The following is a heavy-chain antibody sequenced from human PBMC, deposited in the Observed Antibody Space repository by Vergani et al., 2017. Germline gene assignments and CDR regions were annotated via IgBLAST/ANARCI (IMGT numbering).Heavy chain of an antibody. CDR1: GFTFNHYA. Sequence: EVQLLESGGDLVQPGGSLRLSCAASGFTFNHYAIHWVRQAPGKGLEWVSGISGSGGSTYYAGSVKGRFTISRDSSKNTLYLQMNSLSAGDTAVYYCAKANPRNSGYDYLYYYHAMVVWGKGTTVTVSS. V-gene: IGHV3-23*01. D-gene: IGHD5-12*01. CDR3: AKANPRNSGYDYLYYYHAMVV. CDR2: ISGSGGST. J-gene: IGHJ6*04.